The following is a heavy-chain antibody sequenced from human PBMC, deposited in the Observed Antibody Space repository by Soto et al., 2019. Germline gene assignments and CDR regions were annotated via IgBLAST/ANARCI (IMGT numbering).Heavy chain of an antibody. CDR1: GYTFRTYA. Sequence: ASVKVSCKASGYTFRTYAMHWVRQAPGQRLEWMGSINGANGNTKYSQNLQGRVTITRDTSASTAYMELSNLRSEDTAVYYCARVWGSFQVLGYWGQGTLVTVSS. J-gene: IGHJ4*02. CDR3: ARVWGSFQVLGY. V-gene: IGHV1-3*01. D-gene: IGHD3-16*01. CDR2: INGANGNT.